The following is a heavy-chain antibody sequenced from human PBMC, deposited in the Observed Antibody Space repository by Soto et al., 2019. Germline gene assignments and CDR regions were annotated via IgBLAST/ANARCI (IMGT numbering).Heavy chain of an antibody. CDR3: AKSRLVRTERIYFDY. Sequence: GGSLRLSCAASGFTFSSYGMHWVRQAPGKGLEWVAVISYDGSNKYYADSVKGRFTISRDNSKNTLYLQMNSLRAEDTAVYYCAKSRLVRTERIYFDYWGQGTLVTVSS. D-gene: IGHD6-6*01. CDR2: ISYDGSNK. CDR1: GFTFSSYG. J-gene: IGHJ4*02. V-gene: IGHV3-30*18.